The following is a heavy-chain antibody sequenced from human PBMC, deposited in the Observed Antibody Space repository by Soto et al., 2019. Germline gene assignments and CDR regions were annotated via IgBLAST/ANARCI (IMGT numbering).Heavy chain of an antibody. Sequence: QVQLQESGPGLVKPSQTLYLTCNVPGASISSGGYYWSWIRQHPGKGLEGIGFIYYSGTTYSNPSLKSRVTIATDTSRPVFSLRLRSVTAADTAVYFCARALYSSSWSVGMDVWGHGTTVTVSS. D-gene: IGHD6-13*01. CDR3: ARALYSSSWSVGMDV. V-gene: IGHV4-31*03. CDR2: IYYSGTT. J-gene: IGHJ6*02. CDR1: GASISSGGYY.